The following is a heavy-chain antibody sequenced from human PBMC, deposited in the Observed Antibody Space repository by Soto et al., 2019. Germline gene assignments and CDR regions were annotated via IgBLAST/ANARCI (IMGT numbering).Heavy chain of an antibody. CDR2: INHSGST. Sequence: QVQLQQWGAGLLKPSETLSLTCAVYGGSFSGYYWSWIRQPPGKGLEWIGEINHSGSTNYNPSLKSRVTRSVDTSKNQFSLKLSSVTAADTAVYYCARSRNPAAGTPPQHWGQGTLVTVSS. D-gene: IGHD6-13*01. CDR3: ARSRNPAAGTPPQH. J-gene: IGHJ1*01. CDR1: GGSFSGYY. V-gene: IGHV4-34*01.